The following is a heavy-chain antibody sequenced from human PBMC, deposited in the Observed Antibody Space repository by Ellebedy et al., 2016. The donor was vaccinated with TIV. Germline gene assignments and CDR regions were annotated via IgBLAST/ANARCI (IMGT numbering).Heavy chain of an antibody. V-gene: IGHV3-23*01. D-gene: IGHD1-1*01. Sequence: GESLKISXAASGFTFSSYAMNWVRQAPGKGLEWVSGISGSGGSTYHADSVKGRFTISRDNSKNTLYLQMNSLRAEDTAVYYCAKGSRYNWNDGHFDYWGQGTLVTVSS. CDR1: GFTFSSYA. CDR2: ISGSGGST. J-gene: IGHJ4*02. CDR3: AKGSRYNWNDGHFDY.